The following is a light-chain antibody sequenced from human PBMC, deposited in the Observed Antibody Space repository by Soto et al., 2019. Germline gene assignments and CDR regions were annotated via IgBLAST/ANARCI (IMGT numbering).Light chain of an antibody. V-gene: IGLV2-14*01. J-gene: IGLJ2*01. CDR1: SSDVGAYNY. CDR3: TSWTTSTTMK. CDR2: DVN. Sequence: QSVLTQPASVSGSPGQSITISCTGTSSDVGAYNYVSWYQQHPGKAPKLMIYDVNIRPSGVSNRFSGSKSGNTASLTISGLQAEDEADYYCTSWTTSTTMKLGGGTKVTVL.